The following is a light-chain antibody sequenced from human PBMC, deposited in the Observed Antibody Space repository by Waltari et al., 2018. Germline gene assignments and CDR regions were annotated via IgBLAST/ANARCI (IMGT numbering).Light chain of an antibody. J-gene: IGLJ1*01. CDR2: QDS. CDR1: NLEDTY. CDR3: QTWDNTTV. V-gene: IGLV3-1*01. Sequence: SYELTQPPSVSVSPGQTATLPCSATNLEDTYVCWYQQKPGQSPVLVMYQDSKRPSGIPERFSGSNSGDTATLTISGTQTLDEADYFCQTWDNTTVFGSGTRVTVL.